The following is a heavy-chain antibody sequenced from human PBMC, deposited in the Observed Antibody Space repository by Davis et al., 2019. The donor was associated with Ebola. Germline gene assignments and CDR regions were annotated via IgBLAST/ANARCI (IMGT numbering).Heavy chain of an antibody. Sequence: LRLSCTVSAASISSGGYYWSWIRQHPGKGLVWTGHIYYSVSTYYNPSLKSRVTISVDTSKNQFSLKLSSVTAADTAVYYCAKARIKSGYVSYCYSMDVWGKGTTVTVSS. CDR1: AASISSGGYY. CDR2: IYYSVST. D-gene: IGHD5-12*01. V-gene: IGHV4-31*03. J-gene: IGHJ6*04. CDR3: AKARIKSGYVSYCYSMDV.